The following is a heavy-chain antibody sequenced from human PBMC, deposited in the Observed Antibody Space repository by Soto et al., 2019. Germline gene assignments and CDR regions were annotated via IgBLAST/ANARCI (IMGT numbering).Heavy chain of an antibody. Sequence: ASVKVSCKASGYTFTSYGISWVRQAPGQGLEWMGWISAYNGNTNYAQKLQGRVTMTTDTSTSTAYMELRSLRSDDTAVYYCARSYDSSGSHAFDIWGQGTMVTVSS. CDR1: GYTFTSYG. D-gene: IGHD3-22*01. V-gene: IGHV1-18*01. CDR3: ARSYDSSGSHAFDI. J-gene: IGHJ3*02. CDR2: ISAYNGNT.